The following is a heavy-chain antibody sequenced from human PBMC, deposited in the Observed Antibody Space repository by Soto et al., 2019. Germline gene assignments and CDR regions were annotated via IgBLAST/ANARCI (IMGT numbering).Heavy chain of an antibody. D-gene: IGHD6-19*01. CDR3: ARDREYSSGWYDYYYYMDV. J-gene: IGHJ6*03. Sequence: QVPLVQSGAEVKKPGASVKVSCKASGYTFTSYGISWVRQAPGQGLEWMGWISAYNGNTNYAQKLQGRVTMTTDTATSTAYLELRSLRSDDTAVYYCARDREYSSGWYDYYYYMDVWGKGTTVTVSS. V-gene: IGHV1-18*01. CDR1: GYTFTSYG. CDR2: ISAYNGNT.